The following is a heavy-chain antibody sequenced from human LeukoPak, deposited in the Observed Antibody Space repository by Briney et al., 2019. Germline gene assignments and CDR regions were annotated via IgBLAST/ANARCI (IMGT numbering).Heavy chain of an antibody. V-gene: IGHV4-59*11. CDR3: ARGPGTNLDY. J-gene: IGHJ4*02. D-gene: IGHD1-26*01. Sequence: PSETLSLTCIVSGGSISSHYWSWIRQPPGKGLEWIGYISYSGVTESNPSLKSRVTTSVDTSKNQFSLKLSSVTAADTAVYYCARGPGTNLDYWGQGTLVTVSS. CDR1: GGSISSHY. CDR2: ISYSGVT.